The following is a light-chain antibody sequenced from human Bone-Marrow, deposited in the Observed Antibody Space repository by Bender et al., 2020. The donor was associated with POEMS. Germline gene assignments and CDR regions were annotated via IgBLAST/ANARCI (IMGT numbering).Light chain of an antibody. CDR3: CAFSGVGF. Sequence: QSALTQPASVSGSPGQSITISCTGTSSDIDSYNYFSWYQQHPGKAPKLLIYEVSQRPSGVSDRFSGSRSGNTASLTISGLQAEDEADYYCCAFSGVGFFGTGTKVTVL. J-gene: IGLJ1*01. CDR1: SSDIDSYNY. V-gene: IGLV2-23*02. CDR2: EVS.